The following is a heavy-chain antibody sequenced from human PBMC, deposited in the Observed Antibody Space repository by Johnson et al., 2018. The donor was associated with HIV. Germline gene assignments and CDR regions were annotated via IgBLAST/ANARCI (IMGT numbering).Heavy chain of an antibody. CDR3: ARDRGRGPFDI. V-gene: IGHV3-13*01. Sequence: VQLVESGGGLVQPGGSLRLSCAASGFTFSNYDMHWVRQATGKNLEWVSAIGTAGDTYYPGSVKGRFTISRENAKNSLYLQMNSLRAGDTAVYYCARDRGRGPFDIWGQGKWFTVSS. CDR1: GFTFSNYD. D-gene: IGHD3-10*01. J-gene: IGHJ3*02. CDR2: IGTAGDT.